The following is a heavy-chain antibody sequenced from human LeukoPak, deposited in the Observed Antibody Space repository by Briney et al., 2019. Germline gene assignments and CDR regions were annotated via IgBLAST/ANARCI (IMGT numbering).Heavy chain of an antibody. V-gene: IGHV1-2*02. CDR1: GYTFTGYY. CDR2: INPNSGGT. J-gene: IGHJ3*02. CDR3: AGDLEGYSGTYADI. D-gene: IGHD1-26*01. Sequence: GASVKVSCKASGYTFTGYYIHWVRQAPGQGLEWMGWINPNSGGTNSAQKFQGRVTMTRDTSISTAYMELSRLRSDDTAVYYCAGDLEGYSGTYADIWGQGTMFTVSS.